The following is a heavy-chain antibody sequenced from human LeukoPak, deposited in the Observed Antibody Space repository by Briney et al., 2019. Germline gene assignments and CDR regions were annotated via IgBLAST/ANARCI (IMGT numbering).Heavy chain of an antibody. J-gene: IGHJ4*02. D-gene: IGHD3-16*01. V-gene: IGHV3-23*01. CDR3: AQDGLLLWGSYSDS. Sequence: GGSLRLSCEASGFTFSNYGMSWVRQAPGKGLEWVSGINPGGGTRYADSVKGRFIISRDNSKNTLYVQMSSLRAEDTALYFCAQDGLLLWGSYSDSWGQGTLVTVSS. CDR1: GFTFSNYG. CDR2: INPGGGT.